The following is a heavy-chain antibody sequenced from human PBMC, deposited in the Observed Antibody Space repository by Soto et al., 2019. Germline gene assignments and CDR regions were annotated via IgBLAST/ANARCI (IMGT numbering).Heavy chain of an antibody. V-gene: IGHV3-23*01. CDR3: ARVLVSSGYYYSSYYYHGMDV. CDR2: ISGSGGST. CDR1: GFTFSSYA. D-gene: IGHD3-22*01. J-gene: IGHJ6*02. Sequence: GGSLRLSCAASGFTFSSYAMSWVRQAPGKGLEWVSAISGSGGSTYYADSVKGRFTISRDNSKNTLYLQMNSLRAEDAAVYYCARVLVSSGYYYSSYYYHGMDVWGQGTTVTVSS.